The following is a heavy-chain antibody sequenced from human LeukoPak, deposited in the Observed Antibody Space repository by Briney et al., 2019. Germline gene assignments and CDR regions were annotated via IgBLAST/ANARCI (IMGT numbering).Heavy chain of an antibody. J-gene: IGHJ4*02. CDR3: RGESSSLTGDY. CDR1: GGSFSGYY. V-gene: IGHV4-34*01. Sequence: SETLSLTCAVYGGSFSGYYWSWIRQPPGKGLEWIGEINHSGSTNYNPSLKSRVTMSVDTSKNQFSLKLSSVTAADTAVYYCRGESSSLTGDYWGQGTLVTVSS. CDR2: INHSGST. D-gene: IGHD6-13*01.